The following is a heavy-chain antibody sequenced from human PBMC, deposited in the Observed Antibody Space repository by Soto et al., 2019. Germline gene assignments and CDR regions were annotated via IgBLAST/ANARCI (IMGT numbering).Heavy chain of an antibody. CDR1: GFTVSSNY. CDR3: ARDLGSSSGFGWFDP. Sequence: GGSLRLSCAASGFTVSSNYMSWVRQAPGKGLEWVSVIYRGGSTYYADSGKGRFTISRHNSKNTLYLQMNSLRAADTAVYYCARDLGSSSGFGWFDPWGQGTLVTVSS. J-gene: IGHJ5*02. V-gene: IGHV3-53*04. CDR2: IYRGGST. D-gene: IGHD6-6*01.